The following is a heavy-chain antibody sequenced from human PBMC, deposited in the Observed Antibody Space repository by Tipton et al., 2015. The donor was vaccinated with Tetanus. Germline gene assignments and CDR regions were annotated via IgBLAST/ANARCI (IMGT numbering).Heavy chain of an antibody. CDR3: ARLFNWGSGYFFFDL. CDR2: ISGSGAT. CDR1: GASLRGGDYH. D-gene: IGHD7-27*01. Sequence: LRLSCTVSGASLRGGDYHWSWIRQPPGKGLEWLAYISGSGATNSNYYLKSRITMTRDTPRNQFSLTLTAVTAADTAVYFCARLFNWGSGYFFFDLWGRGTLVTVSS. V-gene: IGHV4-61*08. J-gene: IGHJ2*01.